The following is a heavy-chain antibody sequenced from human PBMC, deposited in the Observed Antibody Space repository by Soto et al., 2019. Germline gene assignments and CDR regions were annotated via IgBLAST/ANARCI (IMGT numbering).Heavy chain of an antibody. D-gene: IGHD4-4*01. CDR1: GVTFSSYA. V-gene: IGHV3-30-3*01. J-gene: IGHJ4*02. Sequence: GGSMRLSCAASGVTFSSYAMHWVRQAPGKGLEWVAVISYDGSNKYYADSVKGRFTISRDNSKNTLYLRMNSLRAEDTAVYYCAKDVDNRNYVNSFAYWGQGTLVTVSS. CDR2: ISYDGSNK. CDR3: AKDVDNRNYVNSFAY.